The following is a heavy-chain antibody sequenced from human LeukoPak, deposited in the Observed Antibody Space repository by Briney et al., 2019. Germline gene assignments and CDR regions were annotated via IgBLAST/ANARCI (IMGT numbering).Heavy chain of an antibody. CDR3: TTELGVGSWFDY. J-gene: IGHJ4*02. V-gene: IGHV3-15*01. CDR2: IKSKTDGGAT. Sequence: GGSLRLSCAASGFTFSNAWMSWVRQAPGKGLEWVGRIKSKTDGGATDYAAPVKGRFTISRDDSKNTLYLQMDSLKTEDTAVYYCTTELGVGSWFDYWGQGTLVTVSS. D-gene: IGHD2-15*01. CDR1: GFTFSNAW.